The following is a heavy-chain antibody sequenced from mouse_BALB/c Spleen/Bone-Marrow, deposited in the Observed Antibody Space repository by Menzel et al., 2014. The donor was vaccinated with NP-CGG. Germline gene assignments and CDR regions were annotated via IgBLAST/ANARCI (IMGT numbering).Heavy chain of an antibody. J-gene: IGHJ3*01. V-gene: IGHV1S135*01. Sequence: VQLQQSGPELMKPGASVKISCKASGYSFTSYYMHWVKQSHGKSLEWFGFINPLNGGITYNQNFKGKATLTVDNFSSTAYTHRSSLTSEDTAVYYSARALSIDGFANWGQGTLVTVSA. CDR3: ARALSIDGFAN. CDR2: INPLNGGI. CDR1: GYSFTSYY.